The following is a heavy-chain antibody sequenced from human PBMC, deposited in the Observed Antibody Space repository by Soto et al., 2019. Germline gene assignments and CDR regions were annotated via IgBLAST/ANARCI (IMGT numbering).Heavy chain of an antibody. CDR3: AKAYGSGRYLHYYYYGMDV. CDR2: ISGSGGST. Sequence: EVQLLESGGGLVQPGGSLRLSCAASGFTFSSYAMSWVRQAPGKGLEWVSAISGSGGSTYYADSVKGRFTISRDNSKNTLYLQMNSLRAEDTAVYYCAKAYGSGRYLHYYYYGMDVWGQGTTVTVSS. V-gene: IGHV3-23*01. J-gene: IGHJ6*02. D-gene: IGHD3-10*01. CDR1: GFTFSSYA.